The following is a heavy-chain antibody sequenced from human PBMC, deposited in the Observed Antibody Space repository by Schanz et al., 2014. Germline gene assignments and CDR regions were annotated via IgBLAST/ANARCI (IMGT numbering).Heavy chain of an antibody. CDR1: GFTFGTFW. Sequence: EVQLVESGGGLLQPGGSLRLSCAASGFTFGTFWMSWVRQAPGKGLEWVARIKNTFNSYTTEYAASVKGRFSISRDDSKSSLYLQMNSLKTEDTAVYFCARAAYSHGLDVWGRGTTVTVSS. V-gene: IGHV3-72*01. CDR2: IKNTFNSYTT. D-gene: IGHD3-16*01. J-gene: IGHJ6*02. CDR3: ARAAYSHGLDV.